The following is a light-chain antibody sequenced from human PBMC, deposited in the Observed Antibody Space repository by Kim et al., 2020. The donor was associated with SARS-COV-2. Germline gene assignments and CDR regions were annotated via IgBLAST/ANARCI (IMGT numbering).Light chain of an antibody. CDR2: AAS. V-gene: IGKV3-20*01. Sequence: LSPRERDTLPSSASQTVSSNYLAWYRQQPGRAPRLLIFAASSMATGIPDRFSGSGSGTDFTLTISRLEPEDFAVYYCHQHGSSPLTFGGGTTLEI. CDR1: QTVSSNY. J-gene: IGKJ4*01. CDR3: HQHGSSPLT.